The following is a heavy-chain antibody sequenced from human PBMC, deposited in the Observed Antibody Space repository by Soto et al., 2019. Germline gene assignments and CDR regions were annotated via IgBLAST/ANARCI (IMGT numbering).Heavy chain of an antibody. J-gene: IGHJ4*02. D-gene: IGHD3-9*01. V-gene: IGHV3-23*05. CDR3: ARDREPDGIWTFDS. CDR2: SFSSGGT. CDR1: GFTLDKYA. Sequence: TGGSLRVSCAAFGFTLDKYARGWVRQAPGKGLEWVAESFSSGGTQYADSVKGRFTISRDNSRNMVSLQMNGLRVEDTALYYCARDREPDGIWTFDSWGQGALVTVSS.